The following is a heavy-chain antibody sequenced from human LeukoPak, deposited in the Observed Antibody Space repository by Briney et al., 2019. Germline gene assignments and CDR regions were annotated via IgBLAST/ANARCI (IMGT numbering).Heavy chain of an antibody. CDR3: ARQYSTNWYDDRGWFDP. D-gene: IGHD6-13*01. V-gene: IGHV4-38-2*02. J-gene: IGHJ5*02. CDR1: TYSISSAYY. CDR2: IYHSGST. Sequence: SETLSLTCSVSTYSISSAYYWGWIRQPPGKGLQWIGSIYHSGSTSYNPSLKSRVTISVDTSKNQFSLKLSSVTAADTAFYYCARQYSTNWYDDRGWFDPWGQGTLITVSS.